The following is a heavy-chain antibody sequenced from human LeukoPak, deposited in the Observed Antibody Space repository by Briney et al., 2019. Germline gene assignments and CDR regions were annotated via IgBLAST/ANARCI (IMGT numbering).Heavy chain of an antibody. CDR3: AGRPTGYSSGYIH. V-gene: IGHV3-23*01. Sequence: GGSLRLSCVASGITFSNYAVSWVRQAPEKGLDWVSVISGSAHKIRYADSVKGRFTISRDNSESIVYLQMNNLRVEDTAVYYCAGRPTGYSSGYIHWGQGTLVTVSS. CDR2: ISGSAHKI. J-gene: IGHJ4*02. D-gene: IGHD5-18*01. CDR1: GITFSNYA.